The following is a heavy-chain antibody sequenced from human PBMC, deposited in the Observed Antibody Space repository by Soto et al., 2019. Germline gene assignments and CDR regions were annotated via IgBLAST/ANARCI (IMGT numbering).Heavy chain of an antibody. D-gene: IGHD3-10*01. Sequence: SETLSLTCTVSRGSISSGAYSWSWIRQPPGKGLEWIGYIYYSGITYYNPSLKSRVTISVDTSKNQFSLKLSSVTAGETAVYYCARDSGNILLWFGELPHSQYGMDVWGQGTGVTVSS. CDR3: ARDSGNILLWFGELPHSQYGMDV. V-gene: IGHV4-30-4*01. CDR1: RGSISSGAYS. J-gene: IGHJ6*02. CDR2: IYYSGIT.